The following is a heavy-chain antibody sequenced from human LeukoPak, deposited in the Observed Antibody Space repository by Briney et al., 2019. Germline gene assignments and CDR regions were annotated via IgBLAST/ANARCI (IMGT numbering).Heavy chain of an antibody. V-gene: IGHV3-23*01. J-gene: IGHJ4*02. Sequence: GGSLRLSCAASGFTFSNCAMSWVRQPPGKGLEWVSAVSDNGAKTWYADSVKGRFTISRDNSKNTVSLQMTNLRADDTARYYCVKEERGYSYGDDWGQGTLVTVSS. D-gene: IGHD5-18*01. CDR1: GFTFSNCA. CDR3: VKEERGYSYGDD. CDR2: VSDNGAKT.